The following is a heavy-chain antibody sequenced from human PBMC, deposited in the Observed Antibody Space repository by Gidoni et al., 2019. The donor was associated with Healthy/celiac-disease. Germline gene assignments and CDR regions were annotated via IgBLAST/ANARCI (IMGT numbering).Heavy chain of an antibody. D-gene: IGHD3-10*01. J-gene: IGHJ4*02. V-gene: IGHV4-34*01. CDR3: ARRRVWFGEFPFDY. CDR1: GGSFSSYY. Sequence: QVQLQQWGAGLLKPSETLSLTCAVYGGSFSSYYWSWIRQPPGKGLEWIGEINHSGKTTYNPSLKSRVTISVDTSKNQFSLKLSSVTAADTAVYYCARRRVWFGEFPFDYWGQGTLVTVSS. CDR2: INHSGKT.